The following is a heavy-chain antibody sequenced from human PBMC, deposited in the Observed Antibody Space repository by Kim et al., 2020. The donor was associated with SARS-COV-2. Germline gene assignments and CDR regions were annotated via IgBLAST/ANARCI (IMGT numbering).Heavy chain of an antibody. CDR2: ISYDGSNK. D-gene: IGHD6-13*01. V-gene: IGHV3-33*05. CDR3: ARDRGYSSSWLNVPGANYYYYGMDV. CDR1: GFTFSSYG. J-gene: IGHJ6*02. Sequence: GGSLRLSCAASGFTFSSYGMHWVRQAPGKGLEWVAVISYDGSNKYYADSVKGRFTISRDNSKNTLYLQMNSLRAEDTAVYYCARDRGYSSSWLNVPGANYYYYGMDVWGQGTTVTVSS.